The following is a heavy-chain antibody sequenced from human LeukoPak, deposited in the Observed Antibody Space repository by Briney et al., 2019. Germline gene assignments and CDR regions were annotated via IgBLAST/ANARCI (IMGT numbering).Heavy chain of an antibody. CDR1: GGTFSSYA. J-gene: IGHJ3*02. V-gene: IGHV1-69*04. CDR3: AGRDSSDAFDI. Sequence: GSSVKVSCKASGGTFSSYAISWVRQAPGQGLEWMGRIIPILGIANYAQKFQGRVTITADKSTSTAYMELSSLRSEDTAVYYCAGRDSSDAFDIWGQGTMVTVSS. D-gene: IGHD3-22*01. CDR2: IIPILGIA.